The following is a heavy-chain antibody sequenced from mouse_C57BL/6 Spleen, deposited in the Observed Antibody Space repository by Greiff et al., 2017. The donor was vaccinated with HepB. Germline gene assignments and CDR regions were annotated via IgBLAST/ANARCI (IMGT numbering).Heavy chain of an antibody. V-gene: IGHV2-2*01. CDR1: GFSLTSYG. CDR2: IWSGGST. CDR3: ARNLLITTVVATDAMDY. Sequence: QVQLKESGPGLVQPSQSLSITCTVSGFSLTSYGVHWVRQSPGKGLEWLGVIWSGGSTDYNAAFISRLSISKDNSKSQVFFKMNSLQADDTAIYYCARNLLITTVVATDAMDYWGQGTSVTVSS. D-gene: IGHD1-1*01. J-gene: IGHJ4*01.